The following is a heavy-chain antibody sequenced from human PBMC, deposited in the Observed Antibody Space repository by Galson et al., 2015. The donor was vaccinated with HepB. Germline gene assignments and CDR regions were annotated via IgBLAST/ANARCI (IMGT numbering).Heavy chain of an antibody. CDR1: GFTFTSSA. CDR2: IVVGSGNT. D-gene: IGHD5-24*01. CDR3: AADWRWLQFDYYGMDV. J-gene: IGHJ6*02. V-gene: IGHV1-58*01. Sequence: SVKVSCKASGFTFTSSAVQWVRQARGQRLEWIGWIVVGSGNTNYAQKFQERVTITRDMSTSTAYMELSSLRSEDTAVYYCAADWRWLQFDYYGMDVWGQGTTVTVSS.